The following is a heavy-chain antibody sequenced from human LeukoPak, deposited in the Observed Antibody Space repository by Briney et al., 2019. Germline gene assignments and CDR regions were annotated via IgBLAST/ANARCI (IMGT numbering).Heavy chain of an antibody. V-gene: IGHV4-59*08. J-gene: IGHJ4*02. CDR1: GGSIGTYS. Sequence: TSETLSLTCTVSGGSIGTYSWNWIRQPPGKGLEWIGYIYYSGTTNYNPSLKSRVTISVDTSKNQFSLKLSSVTAADTAVYYCARRTGRAIDYWGQGTLVTVSS. D-gene: IGHD3/OR15-3a*01. CDR3: ARRTGRAIDY. CDR2: IYYSGTT.